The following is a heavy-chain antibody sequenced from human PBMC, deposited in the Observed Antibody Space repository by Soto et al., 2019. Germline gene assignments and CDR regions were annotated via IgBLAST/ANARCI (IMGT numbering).Heavy chain of an antibody. D-gene: IGHD3-3*01. J-gene: IGHJ4*01. CDR1: GYTFTGYY. V-gene: IGHV1-2*02. CDR3: ATYDFWSGYTDY. CDR2: INPNSGGT. Sequence: ASVKVSCKASGYTFTGYYMHWVRQAPGQGLEWMGWINPNSGGTNYAQKFQGRVTMTRDTSISTAYMELSRLRSDDTAVHYCATYDFWSGYTDYWGHGTLVTVSS.